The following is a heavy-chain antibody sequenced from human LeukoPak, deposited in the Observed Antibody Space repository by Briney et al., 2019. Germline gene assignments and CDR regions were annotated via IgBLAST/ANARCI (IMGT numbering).Heavy chain of an antibody. CDR1: GGSISSYY. J-gene: IGHJ3*02. CDR2: IYTSGST. Sequence: SETLSLTCTVSGGSISSYYWSWIRQPAGKGLEWIGRIYTSGSTNYNPSLKSRVTISVDTSKNQFSLKLSSVTAADTAVYYCARGWITYYDILTGYSPHAFDIWGQGTMVTVSS. V-gene: IGHV4-4*07. D-gene: IGHD3-9*01. CDR3: ARGWITYYDILTGYSPHAFDI.